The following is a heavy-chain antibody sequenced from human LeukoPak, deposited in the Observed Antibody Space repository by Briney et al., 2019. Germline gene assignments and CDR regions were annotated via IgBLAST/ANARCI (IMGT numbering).Heavy chain of an antibody. D-gene: IGHD1-1*01. CDR2: IIPIFGTA. Sequence: SVKVSFKASGYTFTNYGISWVRQAPGQGLEWMGGIIPIFGTANYAQKFQGRVTITADKSTSTAYMELSSLRSEDTAVYYCARDLSGDVLTAPFDYWGQGTLVTVSS. CDR3: ARDLSGDVLTAPFDY. J-gene: IGHJ4*02. CDR1: GYTFTNYG. V-gene: IGHV1-69*06.